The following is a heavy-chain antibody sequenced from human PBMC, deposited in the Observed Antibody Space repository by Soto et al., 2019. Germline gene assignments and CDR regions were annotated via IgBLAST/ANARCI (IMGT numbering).Heavy chain of an antibody. Sequence: ASVKVSCKASGYTFTSYGISWVRQAPGQGLEWMGWISAYNGDTNYAQKLQGRVTMTTDTSKNQFSLKLSSVTAADTAVYYCARDPGYCSGGSCYGSWFDPWGQGTLVTVSS. V-gene: IGHV1-18*01. CDR2: ISAYNGDT. CDR3: ARDPGYCSGGSCYGSWFDP. D-gene: IGHD2-15*01. J-gene: IGHJ5*02. CDR1: GYTFTSYG.